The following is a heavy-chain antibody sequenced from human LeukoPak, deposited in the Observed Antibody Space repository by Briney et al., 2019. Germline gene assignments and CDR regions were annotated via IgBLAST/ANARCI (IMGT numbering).Heavy chain of an antibody. V-gene: IGHV4-59*12. Sequence: PSETLSLTCTVSGGSIGSYYWSWIRQPPGKGLEWIGHIYDTSYTDYNPSVKGRVTISVDTSKIQFSLNLTSVTAADTAVYYCALELVVPAALERLNAFDIWGHGTMVTVSS. J-gene: IGHJ3*02. D-gene: IGHD2-2*01. CDR3: ALELVVPAALERLNAFDI. CDR1: GGSIGSYY. CDR2: IYDTSYT.